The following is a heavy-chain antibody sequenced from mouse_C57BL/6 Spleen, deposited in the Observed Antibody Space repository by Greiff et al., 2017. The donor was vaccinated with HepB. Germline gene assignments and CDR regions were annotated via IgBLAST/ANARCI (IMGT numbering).Heavy chain of an antibody. D-gene: IGHD1-1*01. J-gene: IGHJ3*01. CDR1: GYTFTDYY. V-gene: IGHV1-26*01. CDR3: ARVVYGSSPWFAY. Sequence: VQLQQSGPELVKPGASVKISCKASGYTFTDYYMNWVKQSHGKSLEWIGDINPNNGGTSYNQKFKGKATLTVDKSSSTAYMELRSLTSEDSAVYYCARVVYGSSPWFAYWGQGTLVTVSA. CDR2: INPNNGGT.